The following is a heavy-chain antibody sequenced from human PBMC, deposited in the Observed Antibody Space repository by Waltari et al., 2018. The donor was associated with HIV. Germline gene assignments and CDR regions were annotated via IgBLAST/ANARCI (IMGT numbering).Heavy chain of an antibody. Sequence: EVQLLESGGGLVQPGGSLRLSCAASGFTFSSYAMSWVRQAPGKGLEWVSAISGSGGSTYYADSVKGRFTISRDNSKNTLYLQMNSLRAEDTAVYYCAKVEPSDTAMVQGAFDIWGQGTMVTVSS. CDR1: GFTFSSYA. CDR3: AKVEPSDTAMVQGAFDI. D-gene: IGHD5-18*01. V-gene: IGHV3-23*01. J-gene: IGHJ3*02. CDR2: ISGSGGST.